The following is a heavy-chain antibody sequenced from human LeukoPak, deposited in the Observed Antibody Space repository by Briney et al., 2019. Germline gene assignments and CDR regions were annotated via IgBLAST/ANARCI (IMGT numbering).Heavy chain of an antibody. Sequence: GGSLRLSCATSGFTFSNHDMNWVRQAPGKGLEWVSSITGSSKSIDFADSVKGRFAISRDNAKNSLFLQMDSLRAEDTAVYYCARDPYSGSYWNYYYYYMDVWGKGTTVTISS. CDR1: GFTFSNHD. CDR3: ARDPYSGSYWNYYYYYMDV. D-gene: IGHD1-26*01. V-gene: IGHV3-21*01. CDR2: ITGSSKSI. J-gene: IGHJ6*03.